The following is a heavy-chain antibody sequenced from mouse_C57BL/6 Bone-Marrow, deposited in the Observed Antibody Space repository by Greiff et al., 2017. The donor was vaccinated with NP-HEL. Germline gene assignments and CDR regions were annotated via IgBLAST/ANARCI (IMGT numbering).Heavy chain of an antibody. D-gene: IGHD3-2*02. CDR2: ISSGGSYT. CDR1: GFTFSSYG. Sequence: EVMLVESGGDLVKPGGSLKLSCAASGFTFSSYGMSWVRQTPDKRLEWVATISSGGSYTYYPDSVKGRFTISRDNAKNTLYLQMSSLKSEDTAMYYCARQRDSSRYRWGQGTLVTVSA. CDR3: ARQRDSSRYR. J-gene: IGHJ3*02. V-gene: IGHV5-6*01.